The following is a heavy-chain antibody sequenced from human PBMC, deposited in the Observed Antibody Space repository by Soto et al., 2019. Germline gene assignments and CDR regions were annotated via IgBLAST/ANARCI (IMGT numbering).Heavy chain of an antibody. CDR3: AASVWRGYSEYYYGMDV. D-gene: IGHD3-3*01. CDR2: TIPIFSTT. CDR1: GGTFISYA. Sequence: QVQLVQSGAEVRKPGSSVTVSCKAFGGTFISYAFSWVRQAPGQGLEWMGGTIPIFSTTHYAQNFQGRVTITADGSTRTAYMELSSLRSEDTAVYYCAASVWRGYSEYYYGMDVWGLGTTVTVAS. V-gene: IGHV1-69*01. J-gene: IGHJ6*02.